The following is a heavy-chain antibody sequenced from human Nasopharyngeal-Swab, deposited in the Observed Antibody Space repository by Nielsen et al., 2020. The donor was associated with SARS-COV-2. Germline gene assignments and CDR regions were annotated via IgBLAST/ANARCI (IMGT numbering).Heavy chain of an antibody. CDR2: MYHSGST. D-gene: IGHD6-13*01. CDR3: ARDGSAAGAMSAFDI. J-gene: IGHJ3*02. CDR1: GGSVSSANW. Sequence: SATLSLTCTVSGGSVSSANWWSWVRQPPGKGQEWIGDMYHSGSTAYNPSLKSRVTISVDKSKNQLSLKVFSVTAADTGVYYCARDGSAAGAMSAFDIWGQGTMVTVSS. V-gene: IGHV4-4*02.